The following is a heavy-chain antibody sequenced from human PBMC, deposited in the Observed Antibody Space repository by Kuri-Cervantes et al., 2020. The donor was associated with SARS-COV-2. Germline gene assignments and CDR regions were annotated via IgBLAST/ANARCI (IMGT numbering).Heavy chain of an antibody. J-gene: IGHJ6*02. Sequence: ASVKVSCKASGYTFTGYYMHWVRQAPGQGLEWMGWINPNSGGTNYAQKFQGRVTMTRNTSISTAYMELSSLRSEDTAVYYCARDSGGITIFGVVISTYYYYGMDVWGQGTTVTVSS. CDR3: ARDSGGITIFGVVISTYYYYGMDV. D-gene: IGHD3-3*01. CDR1: GYTFTGYY. V-gene: IGHV1-2*02. CDR2: INPNSGGT.